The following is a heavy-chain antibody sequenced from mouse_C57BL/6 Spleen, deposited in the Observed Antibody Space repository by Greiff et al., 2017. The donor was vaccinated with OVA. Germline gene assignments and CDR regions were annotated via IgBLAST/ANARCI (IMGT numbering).Heavy chain of an antibody. D-gene: IGHD2-2*01. CDR3: ERDGNDAYWYFDV. CDR2: ISSGSSTI. Sequence: DVMLVESGGGLVKPGGSLKLSCAASGFTFSDYGMHLVRQAPEKGLEWVAYISSGSSTIYYADTVKGRFTISRDNAKNTLFLQMTSLRSEDTAMYYCERDGNDAYWYFDVWGTGTTVTVSS. CDR1: GFTFSDYG. J-gene: IGHJ1*03. V-gene: IGHV5-17*01.